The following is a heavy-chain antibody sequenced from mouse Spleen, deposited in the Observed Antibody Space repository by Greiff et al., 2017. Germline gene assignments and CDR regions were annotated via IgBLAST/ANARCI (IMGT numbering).Heavy chain of an antibody. Sequence: EVKLVESGGGLVKPGGSLKLSCAASGFTFSDYGMHWVRQAPEKGLEWVAYISSGSSTIYYADTVKGRFTISRDNAKNTLFLQMTSLRSEDTAMYYCARRDYSNPGYFDVWGTGTTVTVSS. CDR2: ISSGSSTI. CDR1: GFTFSDYG. D-gene: IGHD2-5*01. V-gene: IGHV5-17*01. J-gene: IGHJ1*03. CDR3: ARRDYSNPGYFDV.